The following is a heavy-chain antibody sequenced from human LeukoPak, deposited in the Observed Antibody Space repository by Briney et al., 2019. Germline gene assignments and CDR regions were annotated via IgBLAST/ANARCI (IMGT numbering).Heavy chain of an antibody. Sequence: PGGSLRLSCAASGFTFSSYRMNWVRQAPGKGLEWVSSISTGSSNIYYADSVKGRFTISRDNAKNSLYLQMNSLRAEDTAVYYCARTLDYYFGYWGQGTLVTVSS. J-gene: IGHJ4*02. CDR2: ISTGSSNI. V-gene: IGHV3-21*01. CDR3: ARTLDYYFGY. CDR1: GFTFSSYR. D-gene: IGHD1-1*01.